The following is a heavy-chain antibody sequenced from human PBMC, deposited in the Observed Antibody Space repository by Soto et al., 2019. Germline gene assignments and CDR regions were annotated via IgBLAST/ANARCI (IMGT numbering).Heavy chain of an antibody. CDR1: GYTFTSYG. CDR2: ISAYNGNT. Sequence: QVQLVQSGAEVKKPGDSVKVACKASGYTFTSYGISWVGQAPGQGLEWMGWISAYNGNTNYAQKLQGRVTMTTDTSTSTAYMELRSLRSDDTAVYYCARCDIVVVSAAMFSYRRPYNWFDPWGQGTLVTVSS. CDR3: ARCDIVVVSAAMFSYRRPYNWFDP. D-gene: IGHD2-2*01. V-gene: IGHV1-18*01. J-gene: IGHJ5*02.